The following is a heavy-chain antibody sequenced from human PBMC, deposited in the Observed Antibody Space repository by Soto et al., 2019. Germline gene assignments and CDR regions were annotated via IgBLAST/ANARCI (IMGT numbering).Heavy chain of an antibody. D-gene: IGHD2-2*01. CDR1: GGSISSSSYS. J-gene: IGHJ5*02. CDR3: ARIVLVPAAIGFFDP. Sequence: SETLSLTCAVSGGSISSSSYSWSWVRQPPGKGLEWIGYIYHTGSTYYNPSLKSRVTISVDTSKNQFSLKLSSVTAADTAVYYCARIVLVPAAIGFFDPGGQGTLVTVSS. V-gene: IGHV4-30-2*01. CDR2: IYHTGST.